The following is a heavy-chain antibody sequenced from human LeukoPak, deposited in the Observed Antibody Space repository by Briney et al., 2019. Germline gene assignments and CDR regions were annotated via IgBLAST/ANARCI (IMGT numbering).Heavy chain of an antibody. CDR3: ARDTAVAGTRYYYYYMDV. V-gene: IGHV3-74*01. D-gene: IGHD6-19*01. Sequence: GGSLRLSCAAPGFTFSSYWMHWVRQAPGKGLVWVSRINSDGSSTSYADSVKGRFTISRDNAKNTLYLQMNSLRAEDTAVYYCARDTAVAGTRYYYYYMDVWGKGTTVTVSS. CDR2: INSDGSST. J-gene: IGHJ6*03. CDR1: GFTFSSYW.